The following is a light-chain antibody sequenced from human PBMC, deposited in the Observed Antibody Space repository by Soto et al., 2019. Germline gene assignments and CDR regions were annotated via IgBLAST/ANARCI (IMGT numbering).Light chain of an antibody. CDR2: MAF. CDR1: QNIRNY. V-gene: IGKV1-39*01. J-gene: IGKJ5*01. Sequence: IPMTQSPSSLSASVGDRVTITCLASQNIRNYLNWYQQKPGKAPKLLIYMAFTLQSGVPSRFSGSGSGTDFTLTISSLQPEDFASYYCQQSYSAPITFGRGTRLEIK. CDR3: QQSYSAPIT.